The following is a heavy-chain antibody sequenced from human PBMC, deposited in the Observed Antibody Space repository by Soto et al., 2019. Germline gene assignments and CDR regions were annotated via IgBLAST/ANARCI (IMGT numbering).Heavy chain of an antibody. CDR2: MKQDGSEK. CDR3: ARERHYYDSGGYIAH. V-gene: IGHV3-7*03. Sequence: LRLSCAASGFTLSDYWMTWVRQAPGKGLEWVAHMKQDGSEKYYVDSVKGRFTISRDNAKNSLYLQMNSLRADDTAVYYCARERHYYDSGGYIAHWGQGTPVTVSS. J-gene: IGHJ5*02. D-gene: IGHD3-22*01. CDR1: GFTLSDYW.